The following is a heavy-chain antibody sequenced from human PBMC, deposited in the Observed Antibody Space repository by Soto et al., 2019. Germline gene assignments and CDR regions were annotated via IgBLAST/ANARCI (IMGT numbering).Heavy chain of an antibody. CDR1: GGTFSSYA. D-gene: IGHD1-1*01. CDR3: AREERPPYNGLDV. J-gene: IGHJ6*02. Sequence: QVQLVQSGAEVKKPGSSVKVSCKASGGTFSSYAISWVRQAPGQGLEWVANIADNGGANNHADSVKGRFTISRDNTKNTLYLQMNSLRLEDTAVYFCAREERPPYNGLDVWGQGTTVTVSS. V-gene: IGHV3-30*16. CDR2: IADNGGAN.